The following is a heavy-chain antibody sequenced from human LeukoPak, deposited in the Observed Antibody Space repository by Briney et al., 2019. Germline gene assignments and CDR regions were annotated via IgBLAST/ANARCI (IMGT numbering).Heavy chain of an antibody. CDR3: AKDQEAETPFDY. V-gene: IGHV3-20*04. CDR1: GFTFDDYG. J-gene: IGHJ4*02. Sequence: PGGSLRLSCAASGFTFDDYGMSWVRQAPGKGLEWVSGINWNGGSTGYADSVKGRFTISRDNAKNSLYLQMNSLRAEDTAVYYCAKDQEAETPFDYWGQGTLVTVSS. CDR2: INWNGGST.